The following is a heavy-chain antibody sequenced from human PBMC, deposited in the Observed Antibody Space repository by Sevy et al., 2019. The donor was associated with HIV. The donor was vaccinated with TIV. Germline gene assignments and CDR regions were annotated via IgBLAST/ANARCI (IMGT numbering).Heavy chain of an antibody. CDR1: GYTFTSYA. CDR3: ARAGQQWLVPTFDY. D-gene: IGHD6-19*01. V-gene: IGHV1-3*01. CDR2: INAGNGNT. Sequence: ASVKVSCKASGYTFTSYAMHWERQAPGQRLEWMGWINAGNGNTKYSQKFQGRVTITRDTSASTAYMELSSLRSEDTAVYYCARAGQQWLVPTFDYWGQGTLVTVSS. J-gene: IGHJ4*02.